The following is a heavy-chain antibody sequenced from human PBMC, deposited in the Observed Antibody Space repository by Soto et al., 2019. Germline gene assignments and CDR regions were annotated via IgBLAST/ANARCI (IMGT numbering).Heavy chain of an antibody. CDR1: GFSFSDYG. D-gene: IGHD3-3*01. V-gene: IGHV3-30*18. Sequence: VQLVESGGGVVQPGRSQRLSCAASGFSFSDYGMHWVRQPPGKGLEWVAYTSYDGSKTYYADSVMGRFTISRDNSKYTLFLQMNSLRPEDTAMYYCAKTRTIFGVVSRHYFDYWGQGTLVTVSS. CDR3: AKTRTIFGVVSRHYFDY. J-gene: IGHJ4*02. CDR2: TSYDGSKT.